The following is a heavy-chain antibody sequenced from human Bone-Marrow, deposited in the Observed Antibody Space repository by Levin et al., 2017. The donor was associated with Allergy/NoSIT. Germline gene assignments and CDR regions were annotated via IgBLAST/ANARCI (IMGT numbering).Heavy chain of an antibody. J-gene: IGHJ4*02. CDR3: AKDTEYYYDSTGYYKY. Sequence: SLKISCAASGFNFDHYAMHWVRQAPGKGLEWVSGISWNSGSIGYEDSVKGRFTISRDNAKNSLYLQMNSLRPEDTAFYYCAKDTEYYYDSTGYYKYWGQGALVTVTS. D-gene: IGHD3-22*01. V-gene: IGHV3-9*01. CDR1: GFNFDHYA. CDR2: ISWNSGSI.